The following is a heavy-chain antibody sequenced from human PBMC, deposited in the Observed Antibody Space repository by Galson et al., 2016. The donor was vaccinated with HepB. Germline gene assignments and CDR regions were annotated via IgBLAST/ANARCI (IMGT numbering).Heavy chain of an antibody. CDR3: ARTPRYCRGDGRGGFDI. Sequence: PALVKPTQTLTLTCTCSGFSLSTSGVGVSWIRQPPGKALEWLARIDWDNNEYRSPSLRTRLTISKDTSKNQVVLTMTNLDPEDTATYYCARTPRYCRGDGRGGFDIWGQGTMVTVSS. V-gene: IGHV2-70*11. CDR1: GFSLSTSGVG. J-gene: IGHJ3*02. D-gene: IGHD2-21*01. CDR2: IDWDNNE.